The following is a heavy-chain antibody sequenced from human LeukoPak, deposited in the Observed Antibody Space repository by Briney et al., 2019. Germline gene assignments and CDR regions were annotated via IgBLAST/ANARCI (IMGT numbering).Heavy chain of an antibody. J-gene: IGHJ4*02. Sequence: ASVNVSCKASGCTFSSYAISWVRQAPGQGVEGMGGIIPIFGTANYAQKFQGRVTITADESTSTAYMELSSLRSEDTAVYYCARGRPSYGSMDCDYWGQGTLVTVSS. CDR1: GCTFSSYA. D-gene: IGHD3-10*01. V-gene: IGHV1-69*13. CDR3: ARGRPSYGSMDCDY. CDR2: IIPIFGTA.